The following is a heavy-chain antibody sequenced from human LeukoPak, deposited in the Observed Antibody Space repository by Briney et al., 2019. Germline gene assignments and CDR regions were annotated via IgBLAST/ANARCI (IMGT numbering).Heavy chain of an antibody. CDR3: AAKASGWHFPFDY. Sequence: QPGGSLRLSCAASGFTFSNFAMSWVRQAPGKGLEWVSAITSTGSSTYYADSVKGRFTISRDNSKNTLYLQMNSLRAEDTAVYYCAAKASGWHFPFDYWGQGTLVTVSS. CDR1: GFTFSNFA. J-gene: IGHJ4*02. CDR2: ITSTGSST. V-gene: IGHV3-23*01. D-gene: IGHD6-19*01.